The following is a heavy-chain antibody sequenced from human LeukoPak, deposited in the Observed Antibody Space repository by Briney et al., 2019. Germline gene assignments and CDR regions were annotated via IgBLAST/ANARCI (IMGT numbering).Heavy chain of an antibody. Sequence: SETLSLTCAVYGGSFSGYYWSWIRQPPGKGLEWIGEINHSGSTNYNPSLKSRVTISVDTSKNQFSLKLSSVTAADTAVYYCARGGVTSLDYYYYGMDVWGQGTTVTVSS. V-gene: IGHV4-34*01. D-gene: IGHD2-2*01. CDR2: INHSGST. J-gene: IGHJ6*02. CDR3: ARGGVTSLDYYYYGMDV. CDR1: GGSFSGYY.